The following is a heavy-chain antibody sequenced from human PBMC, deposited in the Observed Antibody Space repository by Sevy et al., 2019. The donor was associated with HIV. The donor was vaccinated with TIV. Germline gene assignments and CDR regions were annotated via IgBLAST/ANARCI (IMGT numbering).Heavy chain of an antibody. CDR3: ARAGTTGMTYYYYGMDV. CDR2: ISTSISYI. J-gene: IGHJ6*02. CDR1: GFTFSSYS. Sequence: GGSLRLSCAASGFTFSSYSINWVRQAPGKGLEWVSSISTSISYIYYADSAKGRFTISRDNDRNSVYLQVNSLRAEDTAVYYCARAGTTGMTYYYYGMDVWGQGTTVTVSS. D-gene: IGHD1-1*01. V-gene: IGHV3-21*01.